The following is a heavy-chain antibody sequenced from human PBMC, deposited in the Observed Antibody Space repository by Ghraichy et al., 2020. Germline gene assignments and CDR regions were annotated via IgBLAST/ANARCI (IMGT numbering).Heavy chain of an antibody. V-gene: IGHV1-2*02. Sequence: YIHWVRQAPGQGLEWMGWIDPRSGGTLYRQKFRGRVTLTRDTSISTVYMELSGLRSDDTAVYYCGRDNYGYFDYWGQGALVTVSS. CDR1: Y. CDR3: GRDNYGYFDY. J-gene: IGHJ4*02. CDR2: IDPRSGGT. D-gene: IGHD3-10*01.